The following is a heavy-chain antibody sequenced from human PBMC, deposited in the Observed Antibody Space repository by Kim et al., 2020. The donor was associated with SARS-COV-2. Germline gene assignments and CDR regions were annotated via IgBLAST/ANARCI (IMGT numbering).Heavy chain of an antibody. CDR1: GGSISSSSYY. D-gene: IGHD5-18*01. V-gene: IGHV4-39*01. CDR3: ARSNRPIQLWLQSSIGWFDP. CDR2: IYYSRST. Sequence: SETLSLTCTVSGGSISSSSYYWGWIRQPPGKGLEWIGSIYYSRSTYYNPYLKSPVTISVDTSKNQFSLKLSSVTAADTAVYSCARSNRPIQLWLQSSIGWFDPWGQGTLVTVSS. J-gene: IGHJ5*02.